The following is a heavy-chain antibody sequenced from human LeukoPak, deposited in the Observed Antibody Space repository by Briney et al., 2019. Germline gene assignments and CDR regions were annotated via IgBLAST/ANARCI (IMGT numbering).Heavy chain of an antibody. V-gene: IGHV3-11*01. CDR3: ARAVAATGSGNWFDP. Sequence: GGSLRLSCAASGFTFSDSYMSWIRQAPVEGLEWVSYISRSGSTIYYADSVKGRFTISRDNAKNSLYLQMNSLRAEDTAVYYCARAVAATGSGNWFDPWGQGTLVTVSS. D-gene: IGHD6-13*01. CDR2: ISRSGSTI. J-gene: IGHJ5*02. CDR1: GFTFSDSY.